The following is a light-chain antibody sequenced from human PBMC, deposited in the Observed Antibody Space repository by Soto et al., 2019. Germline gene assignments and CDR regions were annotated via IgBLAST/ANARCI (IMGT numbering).Light chain of an antibody. CDR1: QSVSSSY. J-gene: IGKJ1*01. CDR3: QQFRSSSWT. Sequence: ESVLTQSPGTLSLSPGEKATLSCRASQSVSSSYLAWYQQKPGQAPRLLIYGASSRATGIPDRFSGSGSGTDFTLTVSRLELEDFAVYYCQQFRSSSWTFGQGTKVDIK. V-gene: IGKV3-20*01. CDR2: GAS.